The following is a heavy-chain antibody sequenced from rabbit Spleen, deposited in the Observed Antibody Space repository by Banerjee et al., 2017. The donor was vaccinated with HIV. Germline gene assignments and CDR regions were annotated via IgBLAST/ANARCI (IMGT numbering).Heavy chain of an antibody. CDR1: GVSFSSNNY. Sequence: QSLEESGGDLVKPGASLTLTCTASGVSFSSNNYMCWVRQAPGKGLEWIACIDTGSSGFTYFASWAKGRFTISKTSSTTVTLQMTSLTAAGTATYFCARDSGSSFSSYGMDLWGQGTLVTVS. V-gene: IGHV1S40*01. J-gene: IGHJ6*01. CDR2: IDTGSSGFT. CDR3: ARDSGSSFSSYGMDL. D-gene: IGHD8-1*01.